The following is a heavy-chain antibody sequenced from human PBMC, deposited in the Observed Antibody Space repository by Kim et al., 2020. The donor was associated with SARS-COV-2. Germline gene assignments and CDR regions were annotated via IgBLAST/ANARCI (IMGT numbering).Heavy chain of an antibody. CDR1: GFTFSSYA. V-gene: IGHV3-23*01. CDR2: XSGSGGST. Sequence: GGSLRLSCAASGFTFSSYAMSWVRQAPGKXXEWXSSXSGSGGSTYYAXSVKGXFTISRDNSKNTLYLQMNSLRAEDTAVYYXAKIKGPGSSGYYYLDYWGQGXLVTV. CDR3: AKIKGPGSSGYYYLDY. D-gene: IGHD3-22*01. J-gene: IGHJ4*02.